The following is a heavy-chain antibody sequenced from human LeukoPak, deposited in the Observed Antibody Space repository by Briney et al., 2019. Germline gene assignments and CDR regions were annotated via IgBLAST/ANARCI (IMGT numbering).Heavy chain of an antibody. CDR2: IKLDGSEK. CDR1: GFTFSSYW. D-gene: IGHD5-18*01. Sequence: GGSLRLSCAASGFTFSSYWMSWVRQAPGDGLEWVADIKLDGSEKFYGDPVKGRFTISRDNAKTSLSLQMNSLRAEDTAVFHCARETWIQLWLRYFDYWGQGTLVTVSS. V-gene: IGHV3-7*01. CDR3: ARETWIQLWLRYFDY. J-gene: IGHJ4*02.